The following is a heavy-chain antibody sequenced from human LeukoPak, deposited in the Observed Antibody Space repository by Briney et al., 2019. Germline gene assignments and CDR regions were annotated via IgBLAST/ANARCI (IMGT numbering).Heavy chain of an antibody. CDR1: GFTFNNYW. CDR3: ARDEKSMITPALDY. CDR2: IKPDGSQK. D-gene: IGHD5/OR15-5a*01. Sequence: GGSLRLSCVASGFTFNNYWMDWVRQAPGKGLEWVASIKPDGSQKDYVDSVKGRFTISRDNGKNSLYLQLNSLRAEDTAVYYCARDEKSMITPALDYWGQGTLVTVSS. V-gene: IGHV3-7*01. J-gene: IGHJ4*02.